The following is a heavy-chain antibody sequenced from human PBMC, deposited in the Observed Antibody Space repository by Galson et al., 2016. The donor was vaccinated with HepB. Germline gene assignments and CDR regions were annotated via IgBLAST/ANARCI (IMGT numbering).Heavy chain of an antibody. J-gene: IGHJ6*02. Sequence: SVKVSCKASGYAFTDYGFSWVRQAPGQGLEWMGCIIPYLGSAEYPPRAQGRVTITADESTSTAYMELSGLRSEDTAVYYCARDSGYEAYFYGMDVWGQGTTVTVSS. CDR3: ARDSGYEAYFYGMDV. CDR1: GYAFTDYG. D-gene: IGHD5-12*01. CDR2: IIPYLGSA. V-gene: IGHV1-69*13.